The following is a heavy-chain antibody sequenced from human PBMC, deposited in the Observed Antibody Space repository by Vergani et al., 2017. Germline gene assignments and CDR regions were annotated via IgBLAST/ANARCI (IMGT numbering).Heavy chain of an antibody. D-gene: IGHD3-9*01. V-gene: IGHV1-69*12. CDR1: GGTFSSYA. Sequence: QVQLVQSAAEVKKPGSSVKVSCKASGGTFSSYAISWVRQAPGQGLEWMGGMIPIFGTANYAQKFQGRVTITAHESTSTAYMELSSLRSEDTAVYYCARDRWGDEILTGFGRNYDYYGKDVWGQGTTVTVSS. CDR2: MIPIFGTA. J-gene: IGHJ6*02. CDR3: ARDRWGDEILTGFGRNYDYYGKDV.